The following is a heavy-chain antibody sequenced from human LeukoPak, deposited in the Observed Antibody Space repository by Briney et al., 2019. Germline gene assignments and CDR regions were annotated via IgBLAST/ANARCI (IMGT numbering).Heavy chain of an antibody. V-gene: IGHV3-74*01. CDR3: ARDDRWLQFNN. CDR2: INSDGSST. D-gene: IGHD5-24*01. Sequence: GGSLRLSCAASGFTFSSYWMHWVRQAPGKGLVWVSRINSDGSSTSYADSVKGRFTISRDNSKNTLYLQINSLRAEDTAVYFCARDDRWLQFNNWGQGTLVTVSS. CDR1: GFTFSSYW. J-gene: IGHJ4*02.